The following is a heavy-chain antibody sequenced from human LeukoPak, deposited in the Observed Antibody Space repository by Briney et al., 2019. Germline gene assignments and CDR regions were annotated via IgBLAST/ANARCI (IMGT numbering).Heavy chain of an antibody. CDR2: IYDSGST. V-gene: IGHV4-39*07. D-gene: IGHD2-2*01. CDR1: GGSIRSSYYY. Sequence: SETLSLTCTVSGGSIRSSYYYWGWIRQPPGKGLEWIGSIYDSGSTYYNPSLKSRVTISVDTSDNQFSLKLGSVTAADTAVYYCARGMLEYCSRTTCYFYGMDVWGQGTTVTVSS. J-gene: IGHJ6*02. CDR3: ARGMLEYCSRTTCYFYGMDV.